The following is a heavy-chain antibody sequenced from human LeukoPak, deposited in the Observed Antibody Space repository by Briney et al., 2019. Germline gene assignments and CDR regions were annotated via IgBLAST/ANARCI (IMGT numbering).Heavy chain of an antibody. CDR2: IHHSGTT. J-gene: IGHJ5*02. CDR1: AYSISNGFL. V-gene: IGHV4-38-2*02. Sequence: SETLSLTCTVSAYSISNGFLWGWIRQPPGKGLEWIGSIHHSGTTYYNPSLKSRVTMSVDTSKNQFSLKLSSVTAADTAVYYCTRLSHVAGAAKVSWFDPWGQGTLVTVSS. CDR3: TRLSHVAGAAKVSWFDP. D-gene: IGHD1-26*01.